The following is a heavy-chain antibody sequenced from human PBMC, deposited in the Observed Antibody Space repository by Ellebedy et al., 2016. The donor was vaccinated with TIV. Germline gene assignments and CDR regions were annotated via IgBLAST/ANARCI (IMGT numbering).Heavy chain of an antibody. CDR1: GNTFTSYS. J-gene: IGHJ2*01. D-gene: IGHD4/OR15-4a*01. CDR3: ARDSGANVRGLSFGL. Sequence: AASVKVSCKASGNTFTSYSIYWVRRDPGGGLQWMGIINPTSGSTMYAHKFRGRVTVTSNKFTNTVYMQLSSLISEDTALYYCARDSGANVRGLSFGLWGRGTLVTVSS. V-gene: IGHV1-46*01. CDR2: INPTSGST.